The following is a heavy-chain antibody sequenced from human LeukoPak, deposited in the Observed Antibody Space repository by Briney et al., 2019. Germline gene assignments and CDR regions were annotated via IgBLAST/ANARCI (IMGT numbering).Heavy chain of an antibody. J-gene: IGHJ6*03. V-gene: IGHV3-7*03. D-gene: IGHD2-15*01. CDR3: AKRGGTESFYYFYYMDV. CDR2: INEDGSEK. CDR1: GFTFSSYS. Sequence: TGGSLRLSCAASGFTFSSYSMNWVRQAPGKGLEWVASINEDGSEKYYVDSVKGRFTISRDNAKNSLFLQMNSLRAEDTAEYYCAKRGGTESFYYFYYMDVWGKGTTVTVSS.